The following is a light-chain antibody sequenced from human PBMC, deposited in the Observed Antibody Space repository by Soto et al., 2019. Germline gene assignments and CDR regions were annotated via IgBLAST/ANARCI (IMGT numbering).Light chain of an antibody. J-gene: IGKJ1*01. Sequence: ILMTQSPATLSVSPGERATLSCRASQSVSSNLACYQQKPGQAPRLLIYGASTRATGIPARFSGSGSGTEFTLTISSLQSEDFAVYYCQHYNNWPPWTFGQGTKVDIK. V-gene: IGKV3-15*01. CDR3: QHYNNWPPWT. CDR2: GAS. CDR1: QSVSSN.